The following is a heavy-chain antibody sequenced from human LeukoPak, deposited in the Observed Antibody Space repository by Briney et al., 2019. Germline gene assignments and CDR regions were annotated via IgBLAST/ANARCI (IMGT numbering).Heavy chain of an antibody. CDR2: ISGSGGST. Sequence: GGSLRLSCAASGFTFSSYAMSWVRQAPGKGLEWVSAISGSGGSTYYADSVKGRFTISRDNSKNTLYLQMNSLRAEDTAVYYCANQPIVVVPAAMQNYYYYYMDVWGKGTPVTVSS. J-gene: IGHJ6*03. CDR1: GFTFSSYA. CDR3: ANQPIVVVPAAMQNYYYYYMDV. D-gene: IGHD2-2*01. V-gene: IGHV3-23*01.